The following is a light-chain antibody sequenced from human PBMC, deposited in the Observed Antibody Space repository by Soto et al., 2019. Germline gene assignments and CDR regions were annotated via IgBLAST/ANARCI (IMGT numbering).Light chain of an antibody. J-gene: IGKJ4*01. CDR2: AAT. V-gene: IGKV1-12*01. Sequence: DLPMTPSPSSVSASVGDRVTITCRASQDISSWLAWFQQKPGEAPRLLIYAATSLHSGVPSRFSGSGSGTDFTLTISSLQPEDFATYFCQQGNSFPLTFGGGTKVEIK. CDR1: QDISSW. CDR3: QQGNSFPLT.